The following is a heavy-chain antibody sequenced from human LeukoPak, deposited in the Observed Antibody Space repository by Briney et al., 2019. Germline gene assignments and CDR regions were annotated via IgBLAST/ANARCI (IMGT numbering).Heavy chain of an antibody. CDR2: IYTSGGT. D-gene: IGHD6-13*01. V-gene: IGHV3-53*01. CDR1: GLSVSSNY. CDR3: AKDPNQQPYYFDY. J-gene: IGHJ4*02. Sequence: GGSLRLSCAASGLSVSSNYMSWVRQAPGKGLEWVSVIYTSGGTYYADSVKGRFTISRDNVENTLYLQMNSLRAEDTAVYYCAKDPNQQPYYFDYWGQGTLVTVSS.